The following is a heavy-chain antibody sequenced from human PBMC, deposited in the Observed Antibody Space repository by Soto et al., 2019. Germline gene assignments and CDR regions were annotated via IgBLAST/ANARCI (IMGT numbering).Heavy chain of an antibody. Sequence: SETLSLTCTVSGGSVSSGSYYWSWIRQPPGKGLEWIGYIYYSGSTNYNPSLKSRVTISVDTSKNQFSLKLSSVTAADTAVYYCARGAFRGVGMDVWGQGTTVTVSS. CDR1: GGSVSSGSYY. CDR2: IYYSGST. V-gene: IGHV4-61*01. D-gene: IGHD3-10*01. CDR3: ARGAFRGVGMDV. J-gene: IGHJ6*02.